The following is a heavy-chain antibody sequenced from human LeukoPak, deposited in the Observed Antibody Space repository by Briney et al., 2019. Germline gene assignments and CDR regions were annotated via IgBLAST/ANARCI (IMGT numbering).Heavy chain of an antibody. D-gene: IGHD2-2*01. CDR3: ARVSAVVVSAAANRRGLDY. Sequence: PGGSLRLSCAASGFTFSSYAMHWVRQAPGKGLEWVAVISYDGSNKYYADSVKGRFTISRDNSKNTLYLQMNSLRAEDTAVYYCARVSAVVVSAAANRRGLDYWGQANLV. CDR2: ISYDGSNK. J-gene: IGHJ4*02. V-gene: IGHV3-30-3*01. CDR1: GFTFSSYA.